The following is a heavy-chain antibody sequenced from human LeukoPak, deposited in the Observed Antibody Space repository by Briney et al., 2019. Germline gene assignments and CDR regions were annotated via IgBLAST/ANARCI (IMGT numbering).Heavy chain of an antibody. CDR1: EFIFSDHS. D-gene: IGHD3-10*01. J-gene: IGHJ5*01. CDR2: IKQGGREE. Sequence: GGSLRLSCVASEFIFSDHSMSWVRQAPGKGLEWVANIKQGGREEKYVGSVKGRFAISRDDAKSTLYLQMDSLSGDDTAVYYCARDNGGWFDSWGRGTLVTVSS. V-gene: IGHV3-7*03. CDR3: ARDNGGWFDS.